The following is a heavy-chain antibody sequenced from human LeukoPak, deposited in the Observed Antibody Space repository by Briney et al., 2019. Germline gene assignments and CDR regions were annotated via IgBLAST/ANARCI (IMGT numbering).Heavy chain of an antibody. CDR1: GGSISSYY. V-gene: IGHV4-4*09. J-gene: IGHJ4*02. D-gene: IGHD3-22*01. CDR3: ARHKVPSSGTFDY. CDR2: IYTSGST. Sequence: PSETLSLTCTVSGGSISSYYWSWIRQPPGKGLEWIGYIYTSGSTNYNPSLKSRVTISVDTSKNQFSLKLSSVTAADTAVYYCARHKVPSSGTFDYWGQGTVVTVSS.